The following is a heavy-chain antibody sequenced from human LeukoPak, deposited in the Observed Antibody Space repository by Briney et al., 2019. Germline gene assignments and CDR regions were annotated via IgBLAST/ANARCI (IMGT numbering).Heavy chain of an antibody. J-gene: IGHJ4*02. Sequence: PGRSLRLSCAASGFTFSSYGMHWVRQAPGKGLEWAAVISYDGSNKYYADSVKGRFTISRDNSKNTLYLQMNSLRAEDTAVYYCAKDIYAGSSEEDVTLDYWGQGTLVTVSS. CDR1: GFTFSSYG. V-gene: IGHV3-30*18. CDR3: AKDIYAGSSEEDVTLDY. D-gene: IGHD6-19*01. CDR2: ISYDGSNK.